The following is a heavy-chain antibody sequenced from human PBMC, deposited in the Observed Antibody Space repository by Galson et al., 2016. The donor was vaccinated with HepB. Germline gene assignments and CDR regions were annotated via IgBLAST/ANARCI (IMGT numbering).Heavy chain of an antibody. V-gene: IGHV3-30*18. CDR1: GLTFSGSG. D-gene: IGHD2-15*01. Sequence: SLRLSCAASGLTFSGSGMHWVRQAPGKGLDWVAVVSSAGGTTYYGDSVKGHFTISRDNSKNTLYLQMDSLRVEDTAMYYCAKEGPHSGGSPYSFDYWGQGTLVTVSS. CDR2: VSSAGGTT. J-gene: IGHJ4*02. CDR3: AKEGPHSGGSPYSFDY.